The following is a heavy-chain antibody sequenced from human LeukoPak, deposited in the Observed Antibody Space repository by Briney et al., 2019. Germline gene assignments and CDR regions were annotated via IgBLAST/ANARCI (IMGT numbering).Heavy chain of an antibody. J-gene: IGHJ4*02. Sequence: ASVKVSCTASGGTFSSYAISWVRQAPGQGLEWMGGIIPIFGTANYAQKFQGRVTITADKSTSTAYMELSSLRSEDTAVYYCAAARGWNVRGYFDYWGQGTLVTVSS. CDR1: GGTFSSYA. D-gene: IGHD1-1*01. CDR2: IIPIFGTA. CDR3: AAARGWNVRGYFDY. V-gene: IGHV1-69*06.